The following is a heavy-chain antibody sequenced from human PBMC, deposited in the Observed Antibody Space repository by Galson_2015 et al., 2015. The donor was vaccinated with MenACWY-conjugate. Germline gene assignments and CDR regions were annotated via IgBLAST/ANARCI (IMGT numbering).Heavy chain of an antibody. D-gene: IGHD3-3*02. J-gene: IGHJ4*02. CDR3: ARGVNLASMAGY. Sequence: ETLSLPCTVSGGSINSYYWSWIRQPPGKGLEWIGYMYYSGSANYNSSLKSRVTISVDTSKNQFSLTMTSVTAADTAVYYCARGVNLASMAGYWGQGTLVTVSS. CDR1: GGSINSYY. V-gene: IGHV4-59*01. CDR2: MYYSGSA.